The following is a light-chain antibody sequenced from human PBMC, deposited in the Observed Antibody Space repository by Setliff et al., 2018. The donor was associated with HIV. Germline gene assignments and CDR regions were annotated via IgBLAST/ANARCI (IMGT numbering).Light chain of an antibody. CDR3: QSYDSSLSGYV. Sequence: QSVLTQPPSVSGAPGQRVTISCIGSSSNIGAGYDVHWYQQVPGTAPKLLIFDNHVRPSGVPDRFSGSKSGTSASLAITGLQAEDEADYYCQSYDSSLSGYVFGIGTKVTVL. J-gene: IGLJ1*01. CDR2: DNH. V-gene: IGLV1-40*01. CDR1: SSNIGAGYD.